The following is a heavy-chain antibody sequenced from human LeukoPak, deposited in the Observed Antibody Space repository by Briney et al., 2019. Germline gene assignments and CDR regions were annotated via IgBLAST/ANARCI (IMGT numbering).Heavy chain of an antibody. V-gene: IGHV3-7*01. CDR3: ARKGNAFDF. Sequence: GGSLRLSCAASGFTFSSYWMTWVRQAPEKGLEWVANIKLDVSETYYVDSVRGRFTISRDNTKNSLYLQMDSLRAEDTAVYYCARKGNAFDFWGQGTMVTVSS. CDR1: GFTFSSYW. J-gene: IGHJ3*01. D-gene: IGHD3-10*01. CDR2: IKLDVSET.